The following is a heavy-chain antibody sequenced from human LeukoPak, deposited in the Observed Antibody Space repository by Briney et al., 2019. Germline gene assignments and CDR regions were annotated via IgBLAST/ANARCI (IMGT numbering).Heavy chain of an antibody. J-gene: IGHJ4*02. CDR2: ISHGGRNK. CDR3: AKDRETTASGTFDF. Sequence: PGGSLRLSCAASGFTFNNYGMHYVRQAPGKGLEWVAVISHGGRNKNYADSVKGRFTISRDSSNNTLYLQMNSLRAEDTGVYFCAKDRETTASGTFDFRGQGTLVTVSS. D-gene: IGHD6-13*01. V-gene: IGHV3-30*18. CDR1: GFTFNNYG.